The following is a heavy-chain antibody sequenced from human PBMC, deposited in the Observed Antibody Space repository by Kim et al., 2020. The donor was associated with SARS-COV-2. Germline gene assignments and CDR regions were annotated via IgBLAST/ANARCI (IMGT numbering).Heavy chain of an antibody. J-gene: IGHJ4*01. D-gene: IGHD2-21*01. V-gene: IGHV3-9*01. CDR3: AKGFLSLFGYYYF. CDR2: ITCSSGRT. Sequence: GGSLRLSCVASGFSFDEYGMHWVRQAPGKGLEWVSGITCSSGRTCYGDSVKGRFTISRDNAKNSLYLEMNSLRPEDTALYYCAKGFLSLFGYYYF. CDR1: GFSFDEYG.